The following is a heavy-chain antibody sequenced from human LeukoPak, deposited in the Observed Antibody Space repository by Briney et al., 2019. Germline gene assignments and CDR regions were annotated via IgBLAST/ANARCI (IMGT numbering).Heavy chain of an antibody. Sequence: GGSLRLSCAASGFTFSSYSMNWVRQAPGKGLEWVSSISSSSSYIYYADSVKGRFTISRDNAKNSLYLQMNSLRAEDTAVYYCAKSQWLQFDAYDMWGQGTMVTVS. CDR2: ISSSSSYI. J-gene: IGHJ3*02. CDR1: GFTFSSYS. CDR3: AKSQWLQFDAYDM. D-gene: IGHD5-24*01. V-gene: IGHV3-21*01.